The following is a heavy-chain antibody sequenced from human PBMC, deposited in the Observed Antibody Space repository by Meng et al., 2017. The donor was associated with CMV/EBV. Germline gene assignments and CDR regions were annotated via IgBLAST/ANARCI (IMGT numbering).Heavy chain of an antibody. V-gene: IGHV3-30*02. CDR3: AKAPQMFLEWLSIDY. D-gene: IGHD3-3*01. CDR2: VHYGGSTK. J-gene: IGHJ4*02. Sequence: GGSLRLSCAASGFRFSYYGMHWVRQAPGKGLEWVAFVHYGGSTKYYADSVKGRFTISRDNSKNTLYLQMNSLRPDDTAVYYCAKAPQMFLEWLSIDYWGQGTLVTVSS. CDR1: GFRFSYYG.